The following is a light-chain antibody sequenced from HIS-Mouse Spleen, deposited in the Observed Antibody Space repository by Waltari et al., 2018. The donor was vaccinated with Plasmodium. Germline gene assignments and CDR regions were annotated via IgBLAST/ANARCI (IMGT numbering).Light chain of an antibody. Sequence: DIQMTQSPSSLSASVGDRVTITCRASQSISSYLNWYQQKPGKAPKLLIYAASSLQSGVPSRFSGSGSGTDFTLTISSLQPEDFATYYCQQSYSTPLFTFGPGTK. CDR3: QQSYSTPLFT. CDR1: QSISSY. V-gene: IGKV1-39*01. J-gene: IGKJ3*01. CDR2: AAS.